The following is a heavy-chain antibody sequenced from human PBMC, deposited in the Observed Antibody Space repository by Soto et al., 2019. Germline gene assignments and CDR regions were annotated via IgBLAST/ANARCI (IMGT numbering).Heavy chain of an antibody. CDR2: IYYSGST. CDR3: ARDRYIADYYYYMDV. V-gene: IGHV4-59*01. CDR1: GGSFSGYY. D-gene: IGHD6-13*01. J-gene: IGHJ6*03. Sequence: SETLSLTCAVYGGSFSGYYWSWIRQPPGKGLEWIGYIYYSGSTNYNPSLKSRVTISVDTSKNQFSLKLSSVTAADTAVYYCARDRYIADYYYYMDVWGKGTTVTVSS.